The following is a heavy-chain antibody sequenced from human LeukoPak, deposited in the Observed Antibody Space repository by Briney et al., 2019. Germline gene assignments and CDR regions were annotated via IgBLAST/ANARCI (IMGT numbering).Heavy chain of an antibody. Sequence: PGGSLRLSCAASGFTFSSYAMHWVRQAPGKGLEWVAVISYDGSNKYYADSVKSRFTISRDNSKNTLYLQMNSLRAEDTAVYYCARDRGLRDNPSYYFDYWGQGALVTVSS. CDR2: ISYDGSNK. CDR1: GFTFSSYA. V-gene: IGHV3-30-3*01. D-gene: IGHD3-10*01. J-gene: IGHJ4*02. CDR3: ARDRGLRDNPSYYFDY.